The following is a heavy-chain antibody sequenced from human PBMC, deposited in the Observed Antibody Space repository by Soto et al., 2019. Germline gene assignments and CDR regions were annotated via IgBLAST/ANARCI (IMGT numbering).Heavy chain of an antibody. J-gene: IGHJ5*02. CDR2: IYYSGST. CDR1: GCSISTGSYY. V-gene: IGHV4-39*01. CDR3: ARQGYYGSGSYSKFQWFDP. Sequence: SDTLSPASTSSGCSISTGSYYWSWIRHPPGKGLEWIASIYYSGSTYYNPSLKSRVTIFVDTSKNQFSLKLSSVTAADTALYYCARQGYYGSGSYSKFQWFDPWGQGTLVTVS. D-gene: IGHD3-10*01.